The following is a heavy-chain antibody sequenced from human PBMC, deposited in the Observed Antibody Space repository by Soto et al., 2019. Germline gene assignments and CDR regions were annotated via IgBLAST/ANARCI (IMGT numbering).Heavy chain of an antibody. V-gene: IGHV4-30-4*01. D-gene: IGHD3-22*01. Sequence: PSETLSLTCTVSGGSISSGDYYWSWIRQPPGKGLEWIGYIYYSGSTYYNPSLKSRVTISVDTSKNQFSLKLSSVTAADTAVYYCARGHYYYDSSGYYTPFDYWGQGTLVTVSS. CDR1: GGSISSGDYY. J-gene: IGHJ4*02. CDR3: ARGHYYYDSSGYYTPFDY. CDR2: IYYSGST.